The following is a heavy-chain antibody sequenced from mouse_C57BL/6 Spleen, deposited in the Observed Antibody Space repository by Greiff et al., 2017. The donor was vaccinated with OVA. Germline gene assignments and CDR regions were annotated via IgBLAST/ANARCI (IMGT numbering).Heavy chain of an antibody. CDR3: ARRGGSPGFFAY. Sequence: VQLQQSGPELVKPGASVKISCKASGYAFSSSWMNWVKQRPGKGLEWIGRIYPGDGDTNYNGKFKGKATLTADKSSSTAYMQLSSLTSEDSAVYFCARRGGSPGFFAYWGQGTLVTVSA. J-gene: IGHJ3*01. V-gene: IGHV1-82*01. CDR2: IYPGDGDT. D-gene: IGHD1-1*01. CDR1: GYAFSSSW.